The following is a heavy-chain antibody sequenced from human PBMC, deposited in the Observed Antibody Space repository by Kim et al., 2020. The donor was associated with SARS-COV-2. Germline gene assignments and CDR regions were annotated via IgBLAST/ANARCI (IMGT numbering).Heavy chain of an antibody. D-gene: IGHD6-13*01. V-gene: IGHV4-4*09. CDR3: ARTRVIAAAVWFDP. Sequence: TPSLKSRVTISVDTSKNPFSLKLSSVTAADTAVYYCARTRVIAAAVWFDPWGQGTLVTVSS. J-gene: IGHJ5*02.